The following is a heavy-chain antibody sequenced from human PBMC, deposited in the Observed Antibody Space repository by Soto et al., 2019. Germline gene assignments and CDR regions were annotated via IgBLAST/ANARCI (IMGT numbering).Heavy chain of an antibody. D-gene: IGHD3-3*01. V-gene: IGHV4-39*01. CDR1: GGSISSSSYY. CDR2: IFNSGGT. Sequence: ASETLSLTCTVSGGSISSSSYYWGWIRQPPGKGLEWIGSIFNSGGTYYNPSLKSRVTISVDTSKNQFSLKLSSVTAADTAVYYCARHAHYDFWSPDAFDIWGQGTMVTVSS. CDR3: ARHAHYDFWSPDAFDI. J-gene: IGHJ3*02.